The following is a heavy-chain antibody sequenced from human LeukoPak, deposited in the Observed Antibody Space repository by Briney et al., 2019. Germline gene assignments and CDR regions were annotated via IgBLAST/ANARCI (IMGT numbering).Heavy chain of an antibody. CDR2: IYYSGST. CDR3: ARHGDGYFDLGYYYYMDV. V-gene: IGHV4-39*01. D-gene: IGHD3-9*01. J-gene: IGHJ6*03. CDR1: GGSISSSSYY. Sequence: SETLSLTCTVSGGSISSSSYYWGWIRQPPGKGLEWIGSIYYSGSTHYNPSLKSRVTISVDTSKNQFSLKLSSVTAADTAVYYCARHGDGYFDLGYYYYMDVWGKGTTVTVSS.